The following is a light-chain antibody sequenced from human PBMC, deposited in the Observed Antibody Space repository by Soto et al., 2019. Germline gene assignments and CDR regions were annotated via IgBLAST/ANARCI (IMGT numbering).Light chain of an antibody. J-gene: IGLJ3*02. CDR3: AAWDDSLNGSWV. CDR1: SSDVGGYNY. V-gene: IGLV2-14*01. CDR2: EVS. Sequence: QSALTQPASVSGSPGQSITISCTGTSSDVGGYNYVSWYQQHPGKAPKLMIYEVSNRPSGVSNRFSGSKSGNTASLTISGLQAEDEADYYCAAWDDSLNGSWVFGGGTKLTVL.